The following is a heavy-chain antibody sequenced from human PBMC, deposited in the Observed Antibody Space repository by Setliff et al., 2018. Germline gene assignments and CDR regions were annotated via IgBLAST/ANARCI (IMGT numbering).Heavy chain of an antibody. CDR1: GASVSSRY. J-gene: IGHJ1*01. D-gene: IGHD1-1*01. V-gene: IGHV4-59*02. CDR2: ISYSGIT. Sequence: SETLSLTCNVSGASVSSRYWDWIRQPPGKGLEWIGFISYSGITTYNVSLKSRVSIPVDTSKNQLSLTLSSVTAADTAVYYCVREGYSEYFQDWGRGTLVTVS. CDR3: VREGYSEYFQD.